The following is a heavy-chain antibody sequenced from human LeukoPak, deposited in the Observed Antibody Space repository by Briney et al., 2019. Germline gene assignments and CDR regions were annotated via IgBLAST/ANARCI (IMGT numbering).Heavy chain of an antibody. CDR3: AREYLGGHDFWSGYSDY. J-gene: IGHJ4*02. Sequence: ASVKVSCKASGYTFTGYYMHWVQQAPGQGLEWMGGIIPIFGTANYAQKFQGRVTITADESTSTAYMELSSLRSEDTAVYYCAREYLGGHDFWSGYSDYWGQGTLVTVSS. CDR1: GYTFTGYY. CDR2: IIPIFGTA. V-gene: IGHV1-69*13. D-gene: IGHD3-3*01.